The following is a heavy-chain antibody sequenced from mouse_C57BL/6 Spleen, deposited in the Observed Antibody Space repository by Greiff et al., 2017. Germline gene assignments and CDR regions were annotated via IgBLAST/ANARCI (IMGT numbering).Heavy chain of an antibody. CDR2: IYPSDSYT. Sequence: VQLQQPGAELVMPGASVKMSCKASGYTFTSSWMHWVKQRPGQGLEWIGEIYPSDSYTNYNQKFKGKSTLTVDKSSSTAYMQLSSLTSDDSAVYYGARGVTTGDYAMDYWGPGTSVTVSS. CDR3: ARGVTTGDYAMDY. V-gene: IGHV1-69*01. CDR1: GYTFTSSW. J-gene: IGHJ4*01. D-gene: IGHD2-2*01.